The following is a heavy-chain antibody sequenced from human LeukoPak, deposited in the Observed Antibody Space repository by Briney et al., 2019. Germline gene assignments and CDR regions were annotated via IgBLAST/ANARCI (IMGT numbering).Heavy chain of an antibody. CDR1: GGTFSSYA. Sequence: GASMKVSCKASGGTFSSYAISWVRQAPGQGLEWMGGIIPIFGTANYAQKFQGRVTITADESTSTAYMELSSLRSEDTAVYYCARTGDCSSTSCYAFPPDYWGQGTLVTVSS. V-gene: IGHV1-69*13. CDR3: ARTGDCSSTSCYAFPPDY. D-gene: IGHD2-2*01. J-gene: IGHJ4*02. CDR2: IIPIFGTA.